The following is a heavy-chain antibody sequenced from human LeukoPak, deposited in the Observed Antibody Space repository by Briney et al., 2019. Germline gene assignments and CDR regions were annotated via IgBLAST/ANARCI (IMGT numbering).Heavy chain of an antibody. CDR3: AADPSYSSGYRYYFDY. CDR1: GFTFISSA. D-gene: IGHD3-22*01. CDR2: IVVGSGNT. V-gene: IGHV1-58*01. Sequence: AAVKVSCKTSGFTFISSAVQWVRQARGQRLEWIGWIVVGSGNTNYAQKFQERVTITRDMSTSTAYMELSSLRSEDTAVYYCAADPSYSSGYRYYFDYWGQGTLVTVSS. J-gene: IGHJ4*02.